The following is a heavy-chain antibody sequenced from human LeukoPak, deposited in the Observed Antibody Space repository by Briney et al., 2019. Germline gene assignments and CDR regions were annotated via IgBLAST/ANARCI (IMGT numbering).Heavy chain of an antibody. CDR2: ISSGSSYI. J-gene: IGHJ4*02. V-gene: IGHV3-21*01. D-gene: IGHD6-19*01. CDR3: ARGRIAVAGTRVYYFDY. CDR1: GFTFSNYA. Sequence: GSLRLSCAASGFTFSNYAMSWVRQAPGKGLEWVSSISSGSSYIYYADSVKGRFTISRDNAKNSLYLQMNSLRAEDTAVYYCARGRIAVAGTRVYYFDYWGQGTLVTVSS.